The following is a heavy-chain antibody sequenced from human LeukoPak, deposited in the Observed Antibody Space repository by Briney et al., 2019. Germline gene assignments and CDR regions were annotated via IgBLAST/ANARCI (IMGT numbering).Heavy chain of an antibody. CDR2: ISSSSSYI. V-gene: IGHV3-21*01. Sequence: KAGGSLRLSCAASGFTFSNYNMNWVRQTPGKGLEWVSSISSSSSYIYYADSVKGRFTISRDNAKNSLYLQMNSLRAEDTAVYYCARDGGRGIGYCSSTSCYAENWGQGTLVTVSS. CDR1: GFTFSNYN. D-gene: IGHD2-2*01. CDR3: ARDGGRGIGYCSSTSCYAEN. J-gene: IGHJ4*02.